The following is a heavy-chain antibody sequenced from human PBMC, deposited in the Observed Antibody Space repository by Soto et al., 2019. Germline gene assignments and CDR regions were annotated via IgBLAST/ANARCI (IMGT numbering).Heavy chain of an antibody. CDR3: ARDQGDG. CDR2: IWYDGSDT. J-gene: IGHJ4*02. CDR1: GLTFSSYG. Sequence: ESGGGVVQPGRSLRLSCAASGLTFSSYGMHWVRQAPGKGLEWVAVIWYDGSDTYYADSVKGRFTISRDNSKNTLYLQMNSLRAEDTAVYYCARDQGDGWGQGTLVTVSS. D-gene: IGHD2-21*02. V-gene: IGHV3-33*01.